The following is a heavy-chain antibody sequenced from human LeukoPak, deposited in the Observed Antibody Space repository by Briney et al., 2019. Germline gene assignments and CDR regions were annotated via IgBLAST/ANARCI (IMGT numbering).Heavy chain of an antibody. J-gene: IGHJ4*02. D-gene: IGHD6-13*01. CDR3: ARVGSSWCLDC. CDR1: GFTFSSYS. V-gene: IGHV3-48*01. Sequence: GGSLTLSCAASGFTFSSYSMNWVRQAPGKGREWVSLITSSSSNMYYADSVKGRFTISRDNAKNSLYLQMNSLRAEDTAVYYCARVGSSWCLDCWGQGTLVTVSS. CDR2: ITSSSSNM.